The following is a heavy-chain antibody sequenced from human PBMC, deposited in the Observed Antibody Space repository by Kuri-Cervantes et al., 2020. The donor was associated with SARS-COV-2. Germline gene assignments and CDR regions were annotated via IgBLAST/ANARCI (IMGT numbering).Heavy chain of an antibody. CDR1: GDSVSSNSAA. V-gene: IGHV6-1*01. J-gene: IGHJ6*02. Sequence: SQTLSLTCAISGDSVSSNSAAWNWSRQSPSRGLEWLGRTYYRSKWYNDYAVSVKSRITINPDTSKNQFYLQLNSVTPEDTAVYYCARVFPYSSRWSSLCNYGMDVWGQGTTVTVSS. D-gene: IGHD6-19*01. CDR2: TYYRSKWYN. CDR3: ARVFPYSSRWSSLCNYGMDV.